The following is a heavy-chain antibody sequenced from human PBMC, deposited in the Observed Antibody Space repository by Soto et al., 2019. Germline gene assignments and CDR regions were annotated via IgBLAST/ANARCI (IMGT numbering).Heavy chain of an antibody. J-gene: IGHJ4*02. Sequence: ASLKIACKAXGXTVTTYAVHGVRHAPGQGLEYMGWIDTGSGDTRYSQKFQARITITRDTSASTAYLDLNSLPFEDTAVYYCPRLGLSGHRDWGPATLVTV. CDR2: IDTGSGDT. CDR3: PRLGLSGHRD. D-gene: IGHD3-3*01. V-gene: IGHV1-3*04. CDR1: GXTVTTYA.